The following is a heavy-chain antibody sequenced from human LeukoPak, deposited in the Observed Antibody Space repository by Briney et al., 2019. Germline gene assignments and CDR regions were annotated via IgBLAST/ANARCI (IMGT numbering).Heavy chain of an antibody. J-gene: IGHJ4*02. CDR3: ARGPPNWGYDY. CDR1: GYTFTSYD. V-gene: IGHV1-8*01. D-gene: IGHD7-27*01. CDR2: MSPNGGDT. Sequence: ASVTVSCKASGYTFTSYDFNWVRQATGQRPEWMGWMSPNGGDTGYAQKFQDRVTMTRNTSISTAYMELSSLRSDDTAVYYCARGPPNWGYDYWGPGTLVTVSS.